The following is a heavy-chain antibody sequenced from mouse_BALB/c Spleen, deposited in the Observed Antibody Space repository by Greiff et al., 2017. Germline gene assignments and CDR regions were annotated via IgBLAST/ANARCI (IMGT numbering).Heavy chain of an antibody. D-gene: IGHD2-4*01. V-gene: IGHV3-2*02. CDR2: ISYSGST. CDR1: GYSITSDYA. J-gene: IGHJ3*01. Sequence: VQLKQSGPGLVKPSQSLSLTCTVTGYSITSDYAWNWIRQFPGNKLEWMGYISYSGSTSYNPSLKSRISITRDTSKNQFFLQLNSVTTEDTATYYCARYDYEVTYWGQGTLVTVSA. CDR3: ARYDYEVTY.